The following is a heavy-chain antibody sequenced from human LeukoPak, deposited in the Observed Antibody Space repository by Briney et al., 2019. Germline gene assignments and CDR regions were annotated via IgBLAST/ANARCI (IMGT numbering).Heavy chain of an antibody. CDR3: AKDRFYYGSSTKGY. V-gene: IGHV3-30*02. CDR1: GLTFSSYG. CDR2: IRYDGSNK. D-gene: IGHD3-10*01. Sequence: GGFLRLSCAASGLTFSSYGMHWVRQAPGKGLEWVAFIRYDGSNKYYADSVKGRFTISRDNSKNTLYLQMNSLRAEDTAVYYCAKDRFYYGSSTKGYWGQGTLVTVSS. J-gene: IGHJ4*02.